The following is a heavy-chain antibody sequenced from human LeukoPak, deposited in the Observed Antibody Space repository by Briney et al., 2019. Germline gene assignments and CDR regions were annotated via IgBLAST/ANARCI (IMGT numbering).Heavy chain of an antibody. J-gene: IGHJ4*02. CDR1: GFTFSSYA. Sequence: PGRSLRLSCAASGFTFSSYAMHWVRQAPGKGLEWVAVISYDGSNKYYADSVKGRFTISRDNSKNTLYLQMNSLRAEDTAVYYCARRWYESSGYYLIDYWGQGTLVTVSS. D-gene: IGHD3-22*01. CDR3: ARRWYESSGYYLIDY. CDR2: ISYDGSNK. V-gene: IGHV3-30*04.